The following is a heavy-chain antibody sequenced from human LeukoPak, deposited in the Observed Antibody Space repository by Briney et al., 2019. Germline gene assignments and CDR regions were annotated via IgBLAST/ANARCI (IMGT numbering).Heavy chain of an antibody. D-gene: IGHD2-15*01. CDR2: IIPIFGTA. Sequence: GASVKVSCKASGGTFSSYAISWVRQAPGQGLEWMGGIIPIFGTANYAQKFQGRVTITADESTSTAYMELSSLRSEDTAVYYCARDARYCSGGSCSRGYYFDYWGQGTLVTVSS. J-gene: IGHJ4*02. CDR1: GGTFSSYA. CDR3: ARDARYCSGGSCSRGYYFDY. V-gene: IGHV1-69*13.